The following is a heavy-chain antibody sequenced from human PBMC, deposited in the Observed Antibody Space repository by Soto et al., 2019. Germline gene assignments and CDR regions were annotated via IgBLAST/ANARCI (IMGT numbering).Heavy chain of an antibody. D-gene: IGHD3-10*01. CDR3: ARSYGSGYRAFDY. CDR2: VNPIVSMS. CDR1: GDTFNFYS. V-gene: IGHV1-69*02. J-gene: IGHJ4*02. Sequence: QVQLVQSGAEVKRPGSSVKVSCKASGDTFNFYSINWVRQAPGLGLEWMGRVNPIVSMSNYAQKFQGRVTMTADKSTSTAYMERRSLRSEDTAIYYCARSYGSGYRAFDYWGQGALVTVSS.